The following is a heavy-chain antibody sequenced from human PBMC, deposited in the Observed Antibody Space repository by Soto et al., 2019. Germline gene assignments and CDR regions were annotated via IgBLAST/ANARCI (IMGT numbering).Heavy chain of an antibody. Sequence: GGSLRLSCAASGFTFSYYYMSWIRQAPGKGLEWVSYISSSGSTIYYADSVKGRFTISRDNAKNSLYLQMNSLRAEDTAVYYCARDRTYSSSWYGNWFDPWGQGTLVTVSS. J-gene: IGHJ5*02. V-gene: IGHV3-11*01. D-gene: IGHD6-13*01. CDR1: GFTFSYYY. CDR3: ARDRTYSSSWYGNWFDP. CDR2: ISSSGSTI.